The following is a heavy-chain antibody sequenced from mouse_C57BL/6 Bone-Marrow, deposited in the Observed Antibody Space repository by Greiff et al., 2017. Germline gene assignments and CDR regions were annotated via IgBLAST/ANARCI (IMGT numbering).Heavy chain of an antibody. V-gene: IGHV1-26*01. CDR2: ISPNNGGT. CDR3: ARSVQCPYFDY. Sequence: EVQLVESGPELVKPGASVKISCKASGYTFTDYYMNWVKQSHGKSLEWIGDISPNNGGTSYNQNVKGRVTLTVDKSSSTAYMELRRLTSEDSAVYYCARSVQCPYFDYWGQGTTLTVSS. D-gene: IGHD1-1*01. J-gene: IGHJ2*01. CDR1: GYTFTDYY.